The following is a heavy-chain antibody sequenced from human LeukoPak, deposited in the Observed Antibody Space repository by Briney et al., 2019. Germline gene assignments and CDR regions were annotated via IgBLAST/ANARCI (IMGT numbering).Heavy chain of an antibody. D-gene: IGHD6-19*01. CDR2: ISGSGGST. J-gene: IGHJ4*02. Sequence: GGSLRLSCAASGFTFSNYAVGWVRQAPGKGLEWVSTISGSGGSTYYADSVKGRFTISRDNSKNTLYLQMNSLRADDTAVYYCAKRGDSGGWSQYDYWGQGTLVTVSS. CDR1: GFTFSNYA. CDR3: AKRGDSGGWSQYDY. V-gene: IGHV3-23*01.